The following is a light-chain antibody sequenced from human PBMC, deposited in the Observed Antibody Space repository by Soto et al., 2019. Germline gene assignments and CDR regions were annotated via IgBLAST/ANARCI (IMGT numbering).Light chain of an antibody. CDR2: DTS. CDR3: QQTNTSPLT. CDR1: QNINGY. Sequence: DIQMTQSPPSLSASVGDRVTITCRSSQNINGYLNWYQHKAGQAPKLLISDTSTLQNGAPSRFSGSGSGTDFTLTISSPQPEDFATYYCQQTNTSPLTFGQGTKVDIK. J-gene: IGKJ1*01. V-gene: IGKV1-39*01.